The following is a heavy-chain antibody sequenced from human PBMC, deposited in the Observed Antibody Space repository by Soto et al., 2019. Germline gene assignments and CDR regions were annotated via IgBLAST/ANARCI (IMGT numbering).Heavy chain of an antibody. V-gene: IGHV3-30*18. Sequence: QVQLVESGGGVVQPGGSLRLSCAAAEFTFSNYGMHWVRQAPGKGLEWVAVVSYDGSNKYYGDSVKGRFTISRDNSKNTLYLQMNRLRAEDTAVYYCAKAEWELAYYFYYYGMDLWGQGTTVTVSS. J-gene: IGHJ6*02. CDR2: VSYDGSNK. CDR3: AKAEWELAYYFYYYGMDL. D-gene: IGHD1-26*01. CDR1: EFTFSNYG.